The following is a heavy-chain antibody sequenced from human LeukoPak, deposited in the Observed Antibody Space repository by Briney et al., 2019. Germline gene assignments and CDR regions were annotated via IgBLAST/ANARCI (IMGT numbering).Heavy chain of an antibody. D-gene: IGHD3-3*01. J-gene: IGHJ3*02. Sequence: SGTLSLTCAVSGGSISSSNWWSWVRQPPGKGLEWIGEMYHSGSTNYNPSLKSRVTMSVDTSKNQFSLKLSSVTAADTAVYYCARDSYYDFWSGYDALNQTPDAFDIWGQGTMVTVSS. V-gene: IGHV4-4*02. CDR2: MYHSGST. CDR3: ARDSYYDFWSGYDALNQTPDAFDI. CDR1: GGSISSSNW.